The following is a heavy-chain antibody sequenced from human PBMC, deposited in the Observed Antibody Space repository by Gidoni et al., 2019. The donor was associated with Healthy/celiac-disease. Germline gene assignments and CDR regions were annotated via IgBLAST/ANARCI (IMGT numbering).Heavy chain of an antibody. CDR2: INPSGGST. J-gene: IGHJ4*02. CDR1: GYTFTSYY. V-gene: IGHV1-46*01. Sequence: QVQLVQSGAEVKKPGASVKVSCKASGYTFTSYYMHWVRQAPGQGLEWMGIINPSGGSTSYAQKFQGRVTMTRDTSTSTVYMELSSLRSEDTAVYYCARDGHSSSSDYDSSGPEEYYFDYWGQGTLVTVSS. CDR3: ARDGHSSSSDYDSSGPEEYYFDY. D-gene: IGHD3-22*01.